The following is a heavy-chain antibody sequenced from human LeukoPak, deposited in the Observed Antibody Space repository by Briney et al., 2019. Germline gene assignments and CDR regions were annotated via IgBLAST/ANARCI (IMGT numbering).Heavy chain of an antibody. Sequence: ASVKVSCKASGYTFTGYYMHWVRQAPGQGLEWMGWINPNSGGTNYAQKFQGRVTMTRDTSISTAYMELSRLRSDDTAVYYCDTYYYDSSGYYPTASWGQGTLVTVSS. CDR1: GYTFTGYY. J-gene: IGHJ4*02. CDR3: DTYYYDSSGYYPTAS. D-gene: IGHD3-22*01. V-gene: IGHV1-2*02. CDR2: INPNSGGT.